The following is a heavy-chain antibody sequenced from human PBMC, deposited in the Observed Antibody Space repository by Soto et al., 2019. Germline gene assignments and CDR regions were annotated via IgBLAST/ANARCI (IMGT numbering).Heavy chain of an antibody. V-gene: IGHV4-39*02. Sequence: SETLSLTCTFSCGSIATSSYFWAWIRRPPGKGLEWIGSIDYRGTIYNNPSLKSRVTISVDTSKNHFSLKLDSVTAADTALYYCSRRAPEGFDPWGQGILVTVSS. CDR3: SRRAPEGFDP. J-gene: IGHJ5*02. CDR2: IDYRGTI. CDR1: CGSIATSSYF.